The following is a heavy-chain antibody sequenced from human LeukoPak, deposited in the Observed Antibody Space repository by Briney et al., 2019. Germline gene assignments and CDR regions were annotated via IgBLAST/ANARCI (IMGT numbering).Heavy chain of an antibody. CDR2: IYYSGST. V-gene: IGHV4-31*03. CDR3: ARAGGGYEPYFDY. CDR1: GGSISSGGYY. Sequence: SQTLSLTCTVSGGSISSGGYYWSWIRQHPGKGLEWIGYIYYSGSTYCNPSLKSRVTISVDTSKNQFSLKLSSVTAADTAVYYCARAGGGYEPYFDYWGQGTLVTVSS. J-gene: IGHJ4*02. D-gene: IGHD5-12*01.